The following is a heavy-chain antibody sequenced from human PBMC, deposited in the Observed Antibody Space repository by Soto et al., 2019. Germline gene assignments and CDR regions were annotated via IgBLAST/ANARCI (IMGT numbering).Heavy chain of an antibody. Sequence: GASVKVSFKASGYTFTGYYMHWVRQAPGQGLEWMGWINPNSGGTNYAQKFQGWVTMTRDTSISTAYMELSRLRSDDTAVCHCARSSHYYYMDVWGKGTTVTVS. CDR1: GYTFTGYY. CDR3: ARSSHYYYMDV. V-gene: IGHV1-2*04. J-gene: IGHJ6*03. CDR2: INPNSGGT.